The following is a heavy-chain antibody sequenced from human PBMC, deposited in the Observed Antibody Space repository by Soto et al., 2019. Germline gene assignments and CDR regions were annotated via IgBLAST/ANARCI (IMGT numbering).Heavy chain of an antibody. J-gene: IGHJ4*01. CDR3: TRDYGKFIITRYVFDI. CDR2: IWYDGSNK. Sequence: GGSLGLSCAASLFTFSSYGMHWVRQAPGKGLEWGAVIWYDGSNKYYADSVKGRFTISRDNSKNTLYLQMNSLRAEAMDVYSCTRDYGKFIITRYVFDIWGQGTLVTVSS. CDR1: LFTFSSYG. D-gene: IGHD3-16*01. V-gene: IGHV3-33*01.